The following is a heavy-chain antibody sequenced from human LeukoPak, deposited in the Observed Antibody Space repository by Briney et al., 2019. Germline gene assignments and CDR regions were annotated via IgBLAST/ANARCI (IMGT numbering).Heavy chain of an antibody. CDR3: ARHAGADGSNWSYFDY. J-gene: IGHJ4*02. CDR2: IYTSGST. CDR1: GGSINSGSYY. V-gene: IGHV4-61*02. Sequence: SQTLSLTCTVSGGSINSGSYYWSWIRQSAGKGLEWIGRIYTSGSTNYNPSLKSRVTISVDTSRNQFSLKLSSVTAADTAVYYCARHAGADGSNWSYFDYWGQGTLVTVSS. D-gene: IGHD6-13*01.